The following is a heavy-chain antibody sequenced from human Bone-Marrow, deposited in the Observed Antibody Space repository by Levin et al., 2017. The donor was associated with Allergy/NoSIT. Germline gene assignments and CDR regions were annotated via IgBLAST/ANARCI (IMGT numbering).Heavy chain of an antibody. CDR2: IIPTLGAA. CDR3: VRALGTISGSGDV. V-gene: IGHV1-69*13. CDR1: GGTFSTYP. Sequence: GASVKVSCKASGGTFSTYPISWVRQAQGQGLEWMGGIIPTLGAANYAQKFQGRVTITALDSANMVFMEMTNLRSEDTAVYYCVRALGTISGSGDVWGQGTKITVS. D-gene: IGHD3-3*01. J-gene: IGHJ6*02.